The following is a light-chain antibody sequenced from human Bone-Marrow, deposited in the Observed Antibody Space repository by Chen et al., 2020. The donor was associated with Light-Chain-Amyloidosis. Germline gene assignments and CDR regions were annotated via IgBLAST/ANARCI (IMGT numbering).Light chain of an antibody. CDR2: SAS. Sequence: DIQMPQSPSFVSASVGERVNVTCRASQAISTWLACYQQKPGEAPKLLIYSASNLQRGVPSRFSGSRSGTSFTLTISSLQPEDFATYYGQQTDNFAGALTFGGGTKVEIK. CDR3: QQTDNFAGALT. J-gene: IGKJ4*01. V-gene: IGKV1-12*01. CDR1: QAISTW.